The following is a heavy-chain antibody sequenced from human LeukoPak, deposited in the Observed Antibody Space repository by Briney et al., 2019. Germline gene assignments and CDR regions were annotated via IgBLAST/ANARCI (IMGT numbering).Heavy chain of an antibody. CDR3: ARDRGRATWFDP. Sequence: SETLSLTCTVSGDSINNNYWSWIRQPPGKGLEWIGYIYYSGSTNYNPSLKSRVTISVDTSRKQFSLKLHSVSAADTAVYDCARDRGRATWFDPWGQGTVVTVSS. V-gene: IGHV4-59*01. D-gene: IGHD3-10*01. J-gene: IGHJ5*02. CDR2: IYYSGST. CDR1: GDSINNNY.